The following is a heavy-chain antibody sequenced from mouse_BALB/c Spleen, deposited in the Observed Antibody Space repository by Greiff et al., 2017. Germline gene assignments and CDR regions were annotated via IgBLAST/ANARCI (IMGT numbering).Heavy chain of an antibody. J-gene: IGHJ3*01. D-gene: IGHD2-4*01. CDR2: ISDGGSYT. CDR1: GFTFSDYY. V-gene: IGHV5-4*02. CDR3: ARDGYYDYDPFAY. Sequence: EVQLVESGGGLVKPGGSLKLSCAASGFTFSDYYMYWVRQTPEKRLEWVATISDGGSYTYYPDSVKGRFTISRDNAKNNLYLQMSSLKSEDTAMYYCARDGYYDYDPFAYWGQGTLVTVSA.